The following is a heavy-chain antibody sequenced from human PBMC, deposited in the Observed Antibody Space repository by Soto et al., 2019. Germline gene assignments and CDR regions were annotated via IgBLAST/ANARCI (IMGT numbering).Heavy chain of an antibody. CDR2: IIPIFGTA. Sequence: ASVKVSCKASGGTFSSYAISWVRQAPGQGLEWMGGIIPIFGTANYAQKFQGRVTITADESTSTAYMELSSLRSEDTAVYYCARDRLTYYDILTGYYTVPRDAFDIWGQGTMVTVS. V-gene: IGHV1-69*13. CDR3: ARDRLTYYDILTGYYTVPRDAFDI. CDR1: GGTFSSYA. D-gene: IGHD3-9*01. J-gene: IGHJ3*02.